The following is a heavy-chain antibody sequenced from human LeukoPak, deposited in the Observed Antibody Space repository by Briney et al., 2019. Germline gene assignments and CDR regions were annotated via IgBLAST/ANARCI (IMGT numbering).Heavy chain of an antibody. J-gene: IGHJ4*02. Sequence: GGSLRLSCAASGFTFSSYSMNWVRQAPGKGLEWVSSISSSSSYIYYADSVKGRFTISRDNAKNSLYLQMNSLRAEDTAVYYCAREPADYYGSGSYVYWGQGTLVTVSS. CDR1: GFTFSSYS. D-gene: IGHD3-10*01. V-gene: IGHV3-21*01. CDR2: ISSSSSYI. CDR3: AREPADYYGSGSYVY.